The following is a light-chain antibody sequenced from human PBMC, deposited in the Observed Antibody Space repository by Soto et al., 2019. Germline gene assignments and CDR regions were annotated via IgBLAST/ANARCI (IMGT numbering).Light chain of an antibody. CDR3: QQSNNWPYT. J-gene: IGKJ2*01. CDR2: GAS. Sequence: EIELTQSPGTLSVSPGERANLSCRARQSVSTNLAWFQQKPGQAPRLLIYGASTRATGIPARFSGSGSGTEFTLTINSLQSEDLAVYYCQQSNNWPYTFGQGTKLEV. V-gene: IGKV3-15*01. CDR1: QSVSTN.